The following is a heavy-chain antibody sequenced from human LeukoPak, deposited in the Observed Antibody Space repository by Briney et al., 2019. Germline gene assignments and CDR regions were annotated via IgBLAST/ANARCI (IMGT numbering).Heavy chain of an antibody. Sequence: SETLSLTCTVSGGSISSGSYYWSWIRQPAVKGRDGIGPIYTSGSTNYNPSLKSTVTIAVDTSKNQFSLKLSSVTAADTAVYYCARVPRVGGYFDYWGQGTLVTVSS. CDR3: ARVPRVGGYFDY. CDR2: IYTSGST. D-gene: IGHD1-26*01. CDR1: GGSISSGSYY. J-gene: IGHJ4*02. V-gene: IGHV4-61*02.